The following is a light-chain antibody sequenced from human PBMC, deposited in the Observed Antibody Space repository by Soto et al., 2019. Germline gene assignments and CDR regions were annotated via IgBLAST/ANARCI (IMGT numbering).Light chain of an antibody. V-gene: IGKV4-1*01. CDR2: WAS. CDR1: RTLLYISNNKNY. CDR3: QQYFSAPFT. Sequence: DTVMTQSPDSLAVSLGERATINCKSSRTLLYISNNKNYVSWYQQKPGQPPKLLIYWASTRESGVPDRFSGSGSGTDFTLTISSLQTEDVAVYYCQQYFSAPFTFGQGTKLEI. J-gene: IGKJ2*01.